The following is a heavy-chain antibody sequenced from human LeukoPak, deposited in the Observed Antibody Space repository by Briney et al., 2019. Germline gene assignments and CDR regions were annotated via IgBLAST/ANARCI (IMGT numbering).Heavy chain of an antibody. CDR1: GFTFNSYV. V-gene: IGHV3-23*01. D-gene: IGHD6-19*01. J-gene: IGHJ4*02. Sequence: PGGSLRLSCAASGFTFNSYVMYWVRQAPGKGLEWVSGIFGSGGSAHYADSVKGRFTISRDNSTNTVYLQMDSLRVEDTAVYYCGKTTTGYSSGRYPGWPVDYWGQGTLVTVSS. CDR3: GKTTTGYSSGRYPGWPVDY. CDR2: IFGSGGSA.